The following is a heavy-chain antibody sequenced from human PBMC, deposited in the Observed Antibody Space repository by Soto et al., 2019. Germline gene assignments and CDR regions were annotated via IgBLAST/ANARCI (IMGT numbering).Heavy chain of an antibody. CDR3: ARACSSTRCCVYPYCSGMAV. Sequence: SCISQKTRKGLEWIGEINHSGSTNYNPSLKSRVTMSVDTSKNQFSLKLSPVTAADTAVYYCARACSSTRCCVYPYCSGMAVWGQGTTVTVSS. CDR2: INHSGST. J-gene: IGHJ6*02. D-gene: IGHD2-2*01. V-gene: IGHV4-34*13.